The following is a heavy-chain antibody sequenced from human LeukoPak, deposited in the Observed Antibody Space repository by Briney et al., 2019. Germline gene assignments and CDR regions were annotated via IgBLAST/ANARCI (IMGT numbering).Heavy chain of an antibody. J-gene: IGHJ5*02. D-gene: IGHD4-17*01. V-gene: IGHV1-8*01. CDR2: MNPNSGNT. CDR1: GYTFTSYD. Sequence: GASVKVSCKASGYTFTSYDINWVRQATGQGLEWMGWMNPNSGNTGYAQKFQGRVTMTRNTSMSTAYMELSSLRSEDTAVYYCARGPQPRMTTVTRGWFDPWGQGTLVTVSS. CDR3: ARGPQPRMTTVTRGWFDP.